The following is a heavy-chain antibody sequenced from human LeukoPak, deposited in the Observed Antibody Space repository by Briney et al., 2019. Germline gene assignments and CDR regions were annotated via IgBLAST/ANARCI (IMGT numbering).Heavy chain of an antibody. CDR2: ISAYNGNT. CDR3: VRGAVAVTKTSFDY. J-gene: IGHJ4*02. Sequence: GSSVKVSCKASGGTFSSYAISWVRQAPGQGLEWMGWISAYNGNTNYAQKLQGRVTMTTDTSTSTAYMELRSLRSDDTAVYYCVRGAVAVTKTSFDYWGQGTLVTVSS. CDR1: GGTFSSYA. V-gene: IGHV1-18*01. D-gene: IGHD6-19*01.